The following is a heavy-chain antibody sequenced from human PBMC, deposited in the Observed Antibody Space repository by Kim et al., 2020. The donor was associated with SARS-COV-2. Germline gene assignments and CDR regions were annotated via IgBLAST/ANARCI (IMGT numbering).Heavy chain of an antibody. J-gene: IGHJ6*02. D-gene: IGHD6-13*01. CDR3: ARDHVAAAGTNYYGMDV. V-gene: IGHV3-53*01. Sequence: VKGRFTISRDNSKNTLYLQMNSLRAEDTAVYYCARDHVAAAGTNYYGMDVWGQGTTVTVSS.